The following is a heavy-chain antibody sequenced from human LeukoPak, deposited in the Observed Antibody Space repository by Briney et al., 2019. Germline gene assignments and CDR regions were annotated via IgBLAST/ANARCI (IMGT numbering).Heavy chain of an antibody. D-gene: IGHD6-19*01. CDR3: ARDLGTSGWYTFDF. V-gene: IGHV6-1*01. CDR1: GDSVSNNNGA. CDR2: TYYRSKWYN. J-gene: IGHJ4*02. Sequence: SQTLSLTCAISGDSVSNNNGAWNWIRQSPSRGLEWLGRTYYRSKWYNDYAEFIQGRITINPDTSKNQFSLQLNSVTPEDTAVYYCARDLGTSGWYTFDFWGQGTLVTVSS.